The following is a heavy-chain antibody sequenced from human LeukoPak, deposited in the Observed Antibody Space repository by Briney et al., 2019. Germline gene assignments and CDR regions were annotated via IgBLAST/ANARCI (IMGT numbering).Heavy chain of an antibody. Sequence: ASVKVSCKASGYTFTGYYMHWVRQAPGQGLEWMGWINPNSGGTNYAQKFQGRVTMTRDTSISTAYMELSRLRSDDTAVYYCATDIVVVPAAGDDYYYYYMDVWGKGTTVTVSS. D-gene: IGHD2-2*01. CDR1: GYTFTGYY. V-gene: IGHV1-2*02. CDR3: ATDIVVVPAAGDDYYYYYMDV. CDR2: INPNSGGT. J-gene: IGHJ6*03.